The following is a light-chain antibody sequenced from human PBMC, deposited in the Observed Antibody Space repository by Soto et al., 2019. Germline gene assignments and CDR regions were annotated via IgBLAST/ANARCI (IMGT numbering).Light chain of an antibody. Sequence: ENVLTQSPGTLSLSPGERATLSCRASQSVISNFLAWYQQKPGQAPRLLIYGASTRAAGVPDRFSGSGSGTDFTLTITGLEPEDFAVYYCQQYGRSPLLYTFGQGTKL. CDR2: GAS. J-gene: IGKJ2*01. CDR1: QSVISNF. V-gene: IGKV3-20*01. CDR3: QQYGRSPLLYT.